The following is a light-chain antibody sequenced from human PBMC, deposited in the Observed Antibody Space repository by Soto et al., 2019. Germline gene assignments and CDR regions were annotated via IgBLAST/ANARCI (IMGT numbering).Light chain of an antibody. J-gene: IGLJ1*01. CDR2: EVS. V-gene: IGLV2-14*01. CDR3: SSYTNSSASLMV. Sequence: QSALTQPASVSGSPGQSITISCIGTSSDIGGCNYVSWYQQHPGKAPKLMIYEVSNRPSGVSNRFSGSKSGYTASLTISGLQAEDEADYYCSSYTNSSASLMVFGTGTKVTVL. CDR1: SSDIGGCNY.